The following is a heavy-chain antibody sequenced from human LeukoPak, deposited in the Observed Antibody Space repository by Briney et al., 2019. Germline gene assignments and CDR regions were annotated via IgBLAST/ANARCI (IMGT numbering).Heavy chain of an antibody. CDR1: GGSISSSSYY. J-gene: IGHJ4*02. V-gene: IGHV4-39*01. Sequence: PSETLSLTCTVSGGSISSSSYYWGWIRQPPGKGLEWLGCIYYSGSTYYNPSLKSRVTISVDTSKNQFSLKLSSVTAADTAVYYCARHEGLDFWSGYYTAGFDYWGQGTLVTVSS. CDR2: IYYSGST. CDR3: ARHEGLDFWSGYYTAGFDY. D-gene: IGHD3-3*01.